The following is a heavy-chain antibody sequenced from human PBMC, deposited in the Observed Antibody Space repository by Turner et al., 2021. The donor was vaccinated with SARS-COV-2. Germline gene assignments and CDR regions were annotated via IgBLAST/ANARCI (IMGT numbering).Heavy chain of an antibody. CDR3: ARDVREYYYDSSGFDY. CDR1: GFTFSSYS. J-gene: IGHJ4*02. V-gene: IGHV3-21*01. CDR2: ISSSSSYI. D-gene: IGHD3-22*01. Sequence: VQLVESGGGVVQPGRSLSLSCAASGFTFSSYSMNWVRQAPGKGLEWVSSISSSSSYIYYADSVKGRFTISRDNAKNSLYLQMNSLRAEDTAVYYCARDVREYYYDSSGFDYWGQGTLVTVSS.